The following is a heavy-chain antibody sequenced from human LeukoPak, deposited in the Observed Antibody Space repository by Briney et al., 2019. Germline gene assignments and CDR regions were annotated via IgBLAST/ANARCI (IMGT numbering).Heavy chain of an antibody. CDR2: IYHSGST. Sequence: PSETLSLTCAVYGGSFSGYYWSWIRQPPGKGLEWIGYIYHSGSTYYNPSLKSRVTISVDRSKNQFSLKLSSVTAAGTAVCFCARGAYSSSSKGFDYWGQGTLVTVSS. V-gene: IGHV4-34*01. D-gene: IGHD6-6*01. J-gene: IGHJ4*02. CDR1: GGSFSGYY. CDR3: ARGAYSSSSKGFDY.